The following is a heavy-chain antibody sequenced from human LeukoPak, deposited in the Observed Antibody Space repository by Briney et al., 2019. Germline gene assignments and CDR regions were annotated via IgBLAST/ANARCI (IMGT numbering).Heavy chain of an antibody. CDR3: ARVLSGGSYFFDY. CDR1: GYIFIYYY. V-gene: IGHV1-2*06. Sequence: GASVKVSCKASGYIFIYYYMHWVRQAPGQGLEWMGRINPNSGGTNYAQKFQGRVTMTRDTSISTAYMELGRLTSDDTAVYYCARVLSGGSYFFDYWGQGTLVTVSS. J-gene: IGHJ4*02. D-gene: IGHD1-26*01. CDR2: INPNSGGT.